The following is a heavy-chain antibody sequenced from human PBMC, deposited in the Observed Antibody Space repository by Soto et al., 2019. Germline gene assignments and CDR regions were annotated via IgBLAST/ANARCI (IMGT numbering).Heavy chain of an antibody. V-gene: IGHV4-59*01. D-gene: IGHD5-18*01. CDR2: IYYSGST. CDR1: GGSISSYY. J-gene: IGHJ4*02. Sequence: SETLSLTCTVSGGSISSYYWSWIRQPPGKGLEWIGYIYYSGSTNYNPSLKSRVTISVDTSKNQFSLKLSSVTAADTAVYYCARSLGYSYGLTYYFDYWRQGTLVTVSS. CDR3: ARSLGYSYGLTYYFDY.